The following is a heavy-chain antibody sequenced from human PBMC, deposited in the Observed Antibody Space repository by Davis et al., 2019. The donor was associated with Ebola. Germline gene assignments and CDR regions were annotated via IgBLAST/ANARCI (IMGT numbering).Heavy chain of an antibody. D-gene: IGHD1-7*01. Sequence: GESLKISCVASGFTLNNAWMSWVRQAPGKGLVWVSRINNDGSGTTYADSVKGRFTISRDNAKNTLYLQMHSLTVEDTAVYYCARDQDGPGPTVDYWGQGALVTVSS. J-gene: IGHJ4*02. V-gene: IGHV3-74*01. CDR2: INNDGSGT. CDR3: ARDQDGPGPTVDY. CDR1: GFTLNNAW.